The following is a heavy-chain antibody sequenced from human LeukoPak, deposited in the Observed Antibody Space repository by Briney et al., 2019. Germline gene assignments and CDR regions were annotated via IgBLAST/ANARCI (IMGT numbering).Heavy chain of an antibody. J-gene: IGHJ3*02. V-gene: IGHV3-33*01. CDR2: IWYDGSNK. CDR1: GFTFSSCD. D-gene: IGHD1-1*01. CDR3: ARKMKTGDRVGTFDI. Sequence: GGSLRLSCEASGFTFSSCDMHWVRQAPGKGLEWVAVIWYDGSNKYYADSVKGRFTISRDNSKNTLNVQMNSLTAEDTAVYYCARKMKTGDRVGTFDIWGQGTMVTVSS.